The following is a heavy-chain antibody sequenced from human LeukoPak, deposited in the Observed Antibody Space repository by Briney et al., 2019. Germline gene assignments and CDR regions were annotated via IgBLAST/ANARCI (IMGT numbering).Heavy chain of an antibody. CDR2: IYYSGST. CDR1: GGSISSGGYY. D-gene: IGHD3-9*01. J-gene: IGHJ6*02. V-gene: IGHV4-31*03. CDR3: ARVPYYDILTENGMDV. Sequence: PSQTLSLTCTVSGGSISSGGYYWSWIRQHPGKGLEWIGYIYYSGSTYYNPSLKSRVTISVDTSKNQFSLKLSSVTAADTAVYYCARVPYYDILTENGMDVWGQGTTVTVSS.